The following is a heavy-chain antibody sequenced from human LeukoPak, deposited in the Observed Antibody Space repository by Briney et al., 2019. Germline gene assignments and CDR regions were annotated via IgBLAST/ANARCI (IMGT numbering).Heavy chain of an antibody. Sequence: GGSLRLSCAASGFTFSSYAMHWVRQAPGKGLEWVAVISYDGSNKYYADSVKGRFAISRDNSKNTLYLQMNSLRAEDTAVYYCAHYYGSGSYFLGNYFDYWGQGTLVTVSS. CDR1: GFTFSSYA. D-gene: IGHD3-10*01. CDR3: AHYYGSGSYFLGNYFDY. CDR2: ISYDGSNK. V-gene: IGHV3-30*09. J-gene: IGHJ4*02.